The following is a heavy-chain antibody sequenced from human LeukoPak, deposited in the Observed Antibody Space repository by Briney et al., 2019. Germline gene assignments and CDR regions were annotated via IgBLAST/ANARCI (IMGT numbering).Heavy chain of an antibody. CDR1: GGSISSSSYY. Sequence: SETLSLTCTVSGGSISSSSYYWGWIRQPPGKGLEWIGSIYYSGSTYYNPSLKSRVTISVDTSKNQFSLKLSSVTAADTAVYYCARRHRGSPKGNFDYWGQGTLVTVSS. D-gene: IGHD3-16*01. V-gene: IGHV4-39*01. J-gene: IGHJ4*02. CDR2: IYYSGST. CDR3: ARRHRGSPKGNFDY.